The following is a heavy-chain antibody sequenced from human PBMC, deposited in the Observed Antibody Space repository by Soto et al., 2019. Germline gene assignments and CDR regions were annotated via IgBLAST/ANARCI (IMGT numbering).Heavy chain of an antibody. J-gene: IGHJ4*02. CDR3: ARELSPSVAAAGSDY. CDR1: GGTLSSYA. Sequence: WASVKVSCKASGGTLSSYAISWVRQAPGQGLEWMGGIIPIFGTANYAQKFQGRVTITADESTSTAYMELSSLRSEDTAVYYCARELSPSVAAAGSDYWGQGTLVTSPQ. V-gene: IGHV1-69*13. D-gene: IGHD6-13*01. CDR2: IIPIFGTA.